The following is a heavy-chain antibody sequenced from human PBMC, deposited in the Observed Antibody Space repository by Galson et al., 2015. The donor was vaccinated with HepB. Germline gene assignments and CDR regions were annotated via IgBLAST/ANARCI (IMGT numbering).Heavy chain of an antibody. Sequence: SLRLSCAASGFTFSSYAMHWVRQAPGKGLEWVAVISYDGSNKYYADSVKGRFTISRDNSKNTLYLQMNSLRAEDTAVYYCARTPGIAAAGTGRRGALPDYWGQGTLVTVSS. CDR2: ISYDGSNK. CDR1: GFTFSSYA. V-gene: IGHV3-30*04. CDR3: ARTPGIAAAGTGRRGALPDY. D-gene: IGHD6-13*01. J-gene: IGHJ4*02.